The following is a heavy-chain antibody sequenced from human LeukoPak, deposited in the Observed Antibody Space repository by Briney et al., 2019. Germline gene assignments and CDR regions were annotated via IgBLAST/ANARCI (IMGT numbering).Heavy chain of an antibody. CDR2: IYYSGST. CDR1: GGSISSYY. D-gene: IGHD3-22*01. Sequence: PSETLSLTCTVSGGSISSYYWSWIRQPPGKGLEWIGYIYYSGSTNYNPSLKSRVTISVDTSKNQFSLKLSSVTAADTAVYYCARSPASYYYDSRGYYFPSYLQGNDGWGQGNKVPVS. V-gene: IGHV4-59*12. J-gene: IGHJ6*02. CDR3: ARSPASYYYDSRGYYFPSYLQGNDG.